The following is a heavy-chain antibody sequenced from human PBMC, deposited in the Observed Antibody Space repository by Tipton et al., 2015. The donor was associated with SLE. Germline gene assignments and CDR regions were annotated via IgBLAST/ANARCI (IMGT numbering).Heavy chain of an antibody. CDR2: IGTAGDT. V-gene: IGHV3-13*01. CDR3: ARGGSDAFDF. Sequence: SLRLSCAASGFTFSSYDMHWVRQATGEGLEWVSAIGTAGDTYYPGSVKGRFTISRENAKHSLYLQMTNLRAGDTAVYCCARGGSDAFDFWGQGTRVTVSS. D-gene: IGHD3-16*01. CDR1: GFTFSSYD. J-gene: IGHJ3*01.